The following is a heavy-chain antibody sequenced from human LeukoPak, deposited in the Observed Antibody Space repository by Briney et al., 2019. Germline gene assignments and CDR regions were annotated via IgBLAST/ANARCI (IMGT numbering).Heavy chain of an antibody. J-gene: IGHJ4*02. V-gene: IGHV1-69*13. CDR1: GGTFSSYA. Sequence: SVKVSCKASGGTFSSYAISWVRQAPRQGLEWMGGIIPIFGTANYAQKFQGRVTITADESTSTAYMELSRLRSDDTAVYYCARSRGSSGWYFEMGPTEYYFDYWGQGTLVTVSS. CDR2: IIPIFGTA. CDR3: ARSRGSSGWYFEMGPTEYYFDY. D-gene: IGHD6-19*01.